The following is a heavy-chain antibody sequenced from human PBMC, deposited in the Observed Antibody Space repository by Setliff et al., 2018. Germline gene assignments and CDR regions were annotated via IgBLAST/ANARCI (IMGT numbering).Heavy chain of an antibody. V-gene: IGHV4-38-2*02. CDR2: LHRVGTF. CDR3: AGSTVTQVDY. D-gene: IGHD4-17*01. CDR1: GYSIITGYY. J-gene: IGHJ4*02. Sequence: SETLSLTCSVSGYSIITGYYWAWIRRLPGRGLEWIGSLHRVGTFFYNPSLVSRATLSLDTSKNHFSLKLSSVTAADTAVYYCAGSTVTQVDYWGQGTLVTVSS.